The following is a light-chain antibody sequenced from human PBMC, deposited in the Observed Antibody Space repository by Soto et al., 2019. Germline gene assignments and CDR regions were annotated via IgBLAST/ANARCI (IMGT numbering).Light chain of an antibody. Sequence: QSALTQPRSVSGSPGQSVTISCTGTSSDVGGYNFVSWYQQYPGKAPKLIIYDVTKGPSVVPDRFSGSKSGNTASLTISGLQTDDEADYYCCSYAGSYTHVFGTGTKLTVL. CDR1: SSDVGGYNF. J-gene: IGLJ1*01. V-gene: IGLV2-11*01. CDR2: DVT. CDR3: CSYAGSYTHV.